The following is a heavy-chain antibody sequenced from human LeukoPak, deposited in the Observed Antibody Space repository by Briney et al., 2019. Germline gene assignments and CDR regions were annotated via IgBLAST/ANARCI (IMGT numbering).Heavy chain of an antibody. CDR2: INSSSSYI. J-gene: IGHJ4*02. V-gene: IGHV3-21*01. D-gene: IGHD3-10*01. CDR3: ARDHRLDYYGTRDYYFDY. CDR1: GFTFSGSA. Sequence: GGSLKLSCAASGFTFSGSAMHWVRQAPGKGLEWASSINSSSSYIHYADSVKGRFTISRDNAKNSLYLEMNSLRAEDTALYYCARDHRLDYYGTRDYYFDYWGQGTLVTVSS.